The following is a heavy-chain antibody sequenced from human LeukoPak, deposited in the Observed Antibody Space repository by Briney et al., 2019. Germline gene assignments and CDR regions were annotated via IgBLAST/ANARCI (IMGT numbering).Heavy chain of an antibody. J-gene: IGHJ4*02. CDR3: VRHTRRSPGDY. CDR2: IRDDGSDK. Sequence: GGSLRLSCAASGFTFSSYWMTWVRQAPGKGLEWMANIRDDGSDKYYVDSVKGRFTISRDNAQNTLLLQVDSLRVEDTAVYYCVRHTRRSPGDYWGQGTLVTVST. V-gene: IGHV3-7*01. CDR1: GFTFSSYW. D-gene: IGHD1-26*01.